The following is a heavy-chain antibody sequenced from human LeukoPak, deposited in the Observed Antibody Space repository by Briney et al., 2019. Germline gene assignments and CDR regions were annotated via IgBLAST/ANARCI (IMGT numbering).Heavy chain of an antibody. V-gene: IGHV3-23*01. J-gene: IGHJ5*02. CDR2: ISGSGGST. D-gene: IGHD3-9*01. CDR1: GFTFSSYA. Sequence: GGSLRLSCAASGFTFSSYAMSWVRQAPGKGLEWVSAISGSGGSTYYADSVKGRFTISRDNSKNTLCLQMNSLRAEDTAVYYCAKDPYYDILTGYSFWFDPWGQGTLVTVSS. CDR3: AKDPYYDILTGYSFWFDP.